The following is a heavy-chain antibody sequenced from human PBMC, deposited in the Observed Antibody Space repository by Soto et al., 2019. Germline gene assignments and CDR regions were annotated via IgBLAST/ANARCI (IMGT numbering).Heavy chain of an antibody. D-gene: IGHD1-26*01. CDR2: IYYSGSA. J-gene: IGHJ4*02. CDR1: GGSITSNAYY. V-gene: IGHV4-39*01. Sequence: TSETLSLTCTVSGGSITSNAYYWGWIRQPPGKGLEWLGYIYYSGSASYNPSLKSRVTMSVDTSKNQFSLKLSFVTAADTALYYYARRPKRGSYSWCFDYWGQGTLVTVS. CDR3: ARRPKRGSYSWCFDY.